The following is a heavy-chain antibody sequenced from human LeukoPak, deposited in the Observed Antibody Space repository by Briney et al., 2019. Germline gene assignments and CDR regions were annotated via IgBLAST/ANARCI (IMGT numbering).Heavy chain of an antibody. Sequence: PGGSLRLSCAASGFTFSTYGMSWVRQAPGKGLEWVSAVSGTGTTYYADSVRGRFIISRDNSKNTLYLQMNSQRAEDTAAYYCAKMQGYFDYWGQGTLVTVSS. V-gene: IGHV3-23*01. J-gene: IGHJ4*02. CDR2: VSGTGTT. CDR1: GFTFSTYG. CDR3: AKMQGYFDY.